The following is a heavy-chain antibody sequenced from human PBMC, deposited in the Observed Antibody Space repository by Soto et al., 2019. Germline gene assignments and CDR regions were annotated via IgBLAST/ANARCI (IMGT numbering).Heavy chain of an antibody. CDR2: INHSGST. V-gene: IGHV4-34*01. CDR1: GGSFSGYY. D-gene: IGHD3-16*01. Sequence: PSETLSLTCAVYGGSFSGYYWSWIRQPPGKGLEWIGEINHSGSTNYNPSLKSRVTISGDTSKDQFSLKQSSVTAADTAAYYCARRGRSWFDPSRQGTLVTVSS. J-gene: IGHJ5*02. CDR3: ARRGRSWFDP.